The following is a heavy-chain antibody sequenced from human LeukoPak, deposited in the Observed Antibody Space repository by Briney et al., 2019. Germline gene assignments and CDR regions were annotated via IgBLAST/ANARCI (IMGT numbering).Heavy chain of an antibody. CDR2: INHSGST. Sequence: SETLSLTCAVYGGSFSGYYWSCIRQPPGKGLEWIGEINHSGSTNYNPSLKSRVTISVDTSKNQFSLKLSSVTAADTAVYYCARMAAMVAFDYCGQGTQVTVSS. V-gene: IGHV4-34*01. D-gene: IGHD2-2*01. CDR1: GGSFSGYY. CDR3: ARMAAMVAFDY. J-gene: IGHJ4*02.